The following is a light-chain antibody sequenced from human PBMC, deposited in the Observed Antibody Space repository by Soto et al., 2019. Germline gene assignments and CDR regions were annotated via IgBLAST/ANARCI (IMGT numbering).Light chain of an antibody. CDR2: DAS. Sequence: DIQMPQSPYTLSASVGDRVTITCRASQSISSWLACYQQKPGKAPKLLIYDASSLESGVPSRFSGSGSGTEFTLNISSLQPDDFATYSCPQYNSYSPWTFGQGTKVESK. V-gene: IGKV1-5*01. CDR1: QSISSW. J-gene: IGKJ1*01. CDR3: PQYNSYSPWT.